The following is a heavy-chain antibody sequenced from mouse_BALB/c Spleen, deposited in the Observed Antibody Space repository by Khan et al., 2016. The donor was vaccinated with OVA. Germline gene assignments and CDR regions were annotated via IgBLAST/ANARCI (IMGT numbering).Heavy chain of an antibody. Sequence: VQLQESGAELARPGASVKMSCKASGYTFTSYTMHWVKQRPGQGLEWIGYINPSSGYTNYNQKFKDKATLTADKSSRTAYMQLSSLTSEDSAVYYCAIEGAYDRNDGWFAYGGQGTLVTVAA. CDR3: AIEGAYDRNDGWFAY. CDR2: INPSSGYT. CDR1: GYTFTSYT. D-gene: IGHD2-14*01. V-gene: IGHV1-4*01. J-gene: IGHJ3*01.